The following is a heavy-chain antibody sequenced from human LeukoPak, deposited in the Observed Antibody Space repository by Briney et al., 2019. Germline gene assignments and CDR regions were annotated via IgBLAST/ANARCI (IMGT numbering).Heavy chain of an antibody. V-gene: IGHV3-33*01. D-gene: IGHD2-15*01. J-gene: IGHJ4*02. CDR1: GFTFSSYG. CDR3: ARTVVGSNDRDYMGYFDY. CDR2: IWNDGSNK. Sequence: PGGSLRLSCAASGFTFSSYGTHCVRQAPGKGLEWVAVIWNDGSNKYYADSVKGRFTISRDNSRNTLYLQMNSLRAEDTAVYYCARTVVGSNDRDYMGYFDYWGQGTLVTVSS.